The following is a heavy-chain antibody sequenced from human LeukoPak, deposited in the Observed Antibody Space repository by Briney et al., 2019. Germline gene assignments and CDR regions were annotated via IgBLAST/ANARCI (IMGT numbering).Heavy chain of an antibody. Sequence: GESLKISCKGSGSSFTSYWIGWVRQMPGKGLEWMGIIYPGDSDTGYSPSFQGQVTISADKSISTAYLQWSSLKASDTAMYYCARQERIAAAGTGIDYWGQGTLVTVSS. CDR1: GSSFTSYW. J-gene: IGHJ4*02. CDR2: IYPGDSDT. D-gene: IGHD6-13*01. CDR3: ARQERIAAAGTGIDY. V-gene: IGHV5-51*01.